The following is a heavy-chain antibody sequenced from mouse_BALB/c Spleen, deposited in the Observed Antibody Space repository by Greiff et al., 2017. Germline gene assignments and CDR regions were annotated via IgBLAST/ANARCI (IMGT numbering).Heavy chain of an antibody. Sequence: VHVKQSGPELVKPGASVKMSCKASGYTFTSYVMHWVKQKPGQGLEWIGYINPYNDGTKYNEKFKGKATLTSDKSSSTAYMELSSLTSEDSAVYYCARDYGSSLYWYFDVWGAGTTVTVSS. CDR1: GYTFTSYV. D-gene: IGHD1-1*01. V-gene: IGHV1-14*01. J-gene: IGHJ1*01. CDR3: ARDYGSSLYWYFDV. CDR2: INPYNDGT.